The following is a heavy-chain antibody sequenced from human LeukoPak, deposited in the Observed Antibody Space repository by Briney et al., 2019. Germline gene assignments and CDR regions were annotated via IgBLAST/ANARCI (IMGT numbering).Heavy chain of an antibody. V-gene: IGHV3-74*03. J-gene: IGHJ4*02. D-gene: IGHD1-26*01. Sequence: GGSLRLSCASSGLTFSTYWMHWVRQAPGKGLSWVARINPDGSIRTYANSVQGGVTISRDTAKDTLFLQINSLRAEDTAVYYCAREARVGGALQYWGQGTPVTVSS. CDR3: AREARVGGALQY. CDR2: INPDGSIR. CDR1: GLTFSTYW.